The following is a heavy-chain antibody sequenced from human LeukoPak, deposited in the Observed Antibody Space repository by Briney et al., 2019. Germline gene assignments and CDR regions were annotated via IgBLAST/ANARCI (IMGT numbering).Heavy chain of an antibody. Sequence: PSETLSLTCTVSGGSISNYYWGWIRQPPGKGLKCLGYIHSSWSTNYNPSLKSRVTILVDTSKNQFSLKLTSVTAADTAVYYCTREGYDRSGYYLDYWSQGILVTVSS. D-gene: IGHD3-22*01. CDR2: IHSSWST. CDR1: GGSISNYY. J-gene: IGHJ4*02. CDR3: TREGYDRSGYYLDY. V-gene: IGHV4-59*01.